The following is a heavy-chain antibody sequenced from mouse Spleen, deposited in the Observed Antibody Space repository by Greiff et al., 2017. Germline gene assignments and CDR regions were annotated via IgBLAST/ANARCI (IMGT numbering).Heavy chain of an antibody. CDR3: ARRENAAWFAY. J-gene: IGHJ3*01. V-gene: IGHV1-7*01. CDR2: INPSSGYT. Sequence: VQGVESGAELAKPGASVKLSCKASGYTFTSYWMHWVKQRPGQGLEWIGYINPSSGYTKYNQKFKDKATLTADKSSSTAYMQLSSLTYEDSAVYYCARRENAAWFAYWGQGTLVTVSA. CDR1: GYTFTSYW.